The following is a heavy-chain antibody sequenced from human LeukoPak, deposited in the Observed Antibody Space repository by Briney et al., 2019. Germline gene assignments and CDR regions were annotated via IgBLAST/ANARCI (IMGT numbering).Heavy chain of an antibody. D-gene: IGHD6-13*01. V-gene: IGHV3-9*01. CDR2: ISWNSGSI. J-gene: IGHJ4*02. Sequence: GGSLRLSCAASGFTFDDYAMHWVRQAPGKGLEWVSGISWNSGSIGYADSVKGRFTISRDNAKNSLYLQMNSLRAEDTALYYCAKVQIRIAAAGYFDYWGQGTLVTVPS. CDR3: AKVQIRIAAAGYFDY. CDR1: GFTFDDYA.